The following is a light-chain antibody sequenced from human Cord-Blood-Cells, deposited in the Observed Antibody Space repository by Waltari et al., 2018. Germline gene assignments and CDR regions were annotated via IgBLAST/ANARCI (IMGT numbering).Light chain of an antibody. V-gene: IGLV2-14*01. CDR3: SSYTSSSTLV. J-gene: IGLJ1*01. Sequence: QSALTQPASASGSPGQSITISCTGTSSDVGCYNVAIWYHQQPGKAHKRMIYDVSNRPSGVSNRFSGSKSGNTASLTISGLQAEDEADYYCSSYTSSSTLVFGTGTKVTVL. CDR2: DVS. CDR1: SSDVGCYNV.